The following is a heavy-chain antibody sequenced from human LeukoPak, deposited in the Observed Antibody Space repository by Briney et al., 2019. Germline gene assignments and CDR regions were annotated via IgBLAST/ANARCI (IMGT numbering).Heavy chain of an antibody. D-gene: IGHD3-10*01. J-gene: IGHJ3*02. V-gene: IGHV4-59*01. CDR1: GGSISSYY. CDR3: ARDRWFGELTQEHAFDI. CDR2: IYYSGST. Sequence: SSETLSLTCTVSGGSISSYYWSWIRQPPGKGLEWIRYIYYSGSTNYNPSLKSRVTISVDTSKNQFSLKLSSVTAADTAVYYCARDRWFGELTQEHAFDIWGQGTMVTVSS.